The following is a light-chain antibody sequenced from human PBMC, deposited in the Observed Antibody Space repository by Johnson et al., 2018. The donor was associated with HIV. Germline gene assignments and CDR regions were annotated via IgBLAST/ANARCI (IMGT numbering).Light chain of an antibody. J-gene: IGLJ1*01. CDR1: SSNIGNNY. Sequence: LTQPPSVSAAPGQKVTISCSGSSSNIGNNYVSWYQQLPGTAPTLLIYDNNKRPSGIPDLFSGSKSGTSATLGITGLQTGDEADYYCGTWDSSLSRGGFGTGTKVTVL. V-gene: IGLV1-51*01. CDR3: GTWDSSLSRGG. CDR2: DNN.